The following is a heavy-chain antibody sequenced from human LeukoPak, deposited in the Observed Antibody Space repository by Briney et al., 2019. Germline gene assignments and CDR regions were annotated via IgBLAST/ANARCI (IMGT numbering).Heavy chain of an antibody. V-gene: IGHV3-48*01. J-gene: IGHJ4*02. Sequence: GGSLRLSCAASGFTFSRSSMNWVRQAPGKGLEWVSFIDRDSSITYYADSVRGRFFISRDNARNSLFLQMNSLRAEDTAVYFCATYDSGWYLTYWGQGTLVTISS. CDR2: IDRDSSIT. D-gene: IGHD6-19*01. CDR3: ATYDSGWYLTY. CDR1: GFTFSRSS.